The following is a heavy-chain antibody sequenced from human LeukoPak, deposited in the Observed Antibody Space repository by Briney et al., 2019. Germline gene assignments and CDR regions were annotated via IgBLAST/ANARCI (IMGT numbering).Heavy chain of an antibody. Sequence: SETLSLTCTVSGGSISGYYWSWIRQPAGQGLEWIGRIYSNGDTRSNPSLKSRVTMSVDTSKNQLSLKLGPVTAADTAVYYCARAAGAAGGQYFDYWGQGTLVTVSS. J-gene: IGHJ4*02. CDR2: IYSNGDT. CDR3: ARAAGAAGGQYFDY. CDR1: GGSISGYY. D-gene: IGHD6-13*01. V-gene: IGHV4-4*07.